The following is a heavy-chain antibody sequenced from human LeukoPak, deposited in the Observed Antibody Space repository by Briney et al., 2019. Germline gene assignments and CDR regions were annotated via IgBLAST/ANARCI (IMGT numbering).Heavy chain of an antibody. CDR1: GFTFSSYG. Sequence: PGGSLRLSCAASGFTFSSYGMHWVRQAPGKGLEWVAVISYDGSNKYYADSVKGRFTISRDNYKNTLYLQMNSLRAEDTAVYYCAKDAGYSRALEYWGQGTLVTVSS. CDR2: ISYDGSNK. V-gene: IGHV3-30*18. D-gene: IGHD6-13*01. CDR3: AKDAGYSRALEY. J-gene: IGHJ4*02.